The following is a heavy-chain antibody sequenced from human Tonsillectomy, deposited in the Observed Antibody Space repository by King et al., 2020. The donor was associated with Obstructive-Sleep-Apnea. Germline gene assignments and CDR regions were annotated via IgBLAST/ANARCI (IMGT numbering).Heavy chain of an antibody. CDR3: ARGGPHGNFDF. CDR2: INSDESKT. Sequence: VQLQESGGGLVQPGGSLRLPCVDSGFSSSSNWMNWVRQAPGEGLVWVSRINSDESKTIYADSLKGRFTISRDNAKNTVYLQMNSLRVDYTAVYYCARGGPHGNFDFWCQGTMVTVSS. V-gene: IGHV3-74*01. J-gene: IGHJ3*01. D-gene: IGHD4-17*01. CDR1: GFSSSSNW.